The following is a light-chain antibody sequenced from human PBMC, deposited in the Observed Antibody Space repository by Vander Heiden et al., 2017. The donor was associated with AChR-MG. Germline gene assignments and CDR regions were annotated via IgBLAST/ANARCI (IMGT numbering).Light chain of an antibody. CDR1: SSNIESHT. J-gene: IGLJ2*01. CDR2: SNY. Sequence: QSVLTQPPSASGTPGQRVTISCSGSSSNIESHTVNWYRHLPGTAPKLLIYSNYQRPSGVPDRFSGSKSGTSASLAISGLQSEDEADYYCVAWDDSLNAVVFGGGTKLTVL. V-gene: IGLV1-44*01. CDR3: VAWDDSLNAVV.